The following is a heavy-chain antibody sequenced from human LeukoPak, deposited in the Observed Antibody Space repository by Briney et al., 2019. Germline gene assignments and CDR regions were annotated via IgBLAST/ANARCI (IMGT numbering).Heavy chain of an antibody. J-gene: IGHJ5*02. D-gene: IGHD6-19*01. CDR1: GGSFSGYY. Sequence: PSETLSLTCAVYGGSFSGYYWSWIRQPPGKGLEWIGEINHSGSTNYNPSLKSRVTISVDTSKNQFSLKLSSVTAADTAVYYCARHSGAGGWPGWFDPWGQGTLVTVSS. V-gene: IGHV4-34*01. CDR2: INHSGST. CDR3: ARHSGAGGWPGWFDP.